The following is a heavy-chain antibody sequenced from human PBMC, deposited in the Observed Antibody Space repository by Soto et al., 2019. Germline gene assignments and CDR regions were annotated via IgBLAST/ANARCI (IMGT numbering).Heavy chain of an antibody. CDR3: VRGGRNFAY. V-gene: IGHV3-7*04. Sequence: EVQLVESGGGLVQPGGSLRLSCAVSGFTFSNYWMSWVRQAPGKGLEWGANIKEDGSETYYVDSVKGRFTISRDNARNSVYRQMNGLRAEDTAVYYCVRGGRNFAYGGQGALVTVSS. CDR1: GFTFSNYW. CDR2: IKEDGSET. J-gene: IGHJ4*02. D-gene: IGHD3-10*01.